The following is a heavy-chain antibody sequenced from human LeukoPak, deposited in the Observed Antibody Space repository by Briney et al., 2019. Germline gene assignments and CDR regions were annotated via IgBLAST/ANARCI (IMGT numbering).Heavy chain of an antibody. J-gene: IGHJ4*02. V-gene: IGHV4-59*01. CDR2: IYYSGST. Sequence: PSETLSLTCTVSGGSISSYYWSWIRQPPGKGLEWIGYIYYSGSTNYNPSLKSRVTISVDTSKNQFSLKLSSVTAADTAVYYCARTQGGYCSSTSCYGEVDYWGQGTLVTVSS. CDR1: GGSISSYY. CDR3: ARTQGGYCSSTSCYGEVDY. D-gene: IGHD2-2*01.